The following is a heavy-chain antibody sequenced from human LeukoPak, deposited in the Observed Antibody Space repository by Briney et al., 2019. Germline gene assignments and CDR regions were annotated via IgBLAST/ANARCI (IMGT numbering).Heavy chain of an antibody. CDR1: GFNFNHYW. D-gene: IGHD2-2*02. CDR3: AGHSFDTVDAFDV. CDR2: IYPGDYDT. J-gene: IGHJ3*01. V-gene: IGHV5-51*01. Sequence: GESLKISCEASGFNFNHYWLGWVRQMPGKGLEWMGIIYPGDYDTRYSPSFQGHVTISVDKSISTAYLQWRSLRASDTAMYFCAGHSFDTVDAFDVWGQGTIVTVSA.